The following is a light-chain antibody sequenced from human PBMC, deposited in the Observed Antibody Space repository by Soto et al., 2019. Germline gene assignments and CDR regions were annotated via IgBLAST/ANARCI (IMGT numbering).Light chain of an antibody. J-gene: IGKJ5*01. CDR3: QQSYMPPIT. V-gene: IGKV1-39*01. CDR2: DAS. Sequence: DIQMTQSPSSLSASVGDRVTITCRASQSISTYLNWYQQKPGKAPNLLIYDASTLQSGVPSRFSGSGGGTDFTLTLSSLQPEDFGTYYCQQSYMPPITFGQGTRLEMK. CDR1: QSISTY.